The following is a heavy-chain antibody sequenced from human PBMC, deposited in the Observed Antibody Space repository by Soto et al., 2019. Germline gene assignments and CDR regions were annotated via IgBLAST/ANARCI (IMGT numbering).Heavy chain of an antibody. V-gene: IGHV3-23*01. Sequence: EVQLLESEGGLVQPGGSLRLSCAVSGFSFSTYAMSWVRQAPGKGLEWVSGISAGGGNTYYADSVRGRFTISRDNSKDTLYLQITSLRAEDTAFYYCAKHAAYQLVSWFDPWGQGTLVTVSS. J-gene: IGHJ5*02. CDR1: GFSFSTYA. CDR3: AKHAAYQLVSWFDP. CDR2: ISAGGGNT. D-gene: IGHD2-2*01.